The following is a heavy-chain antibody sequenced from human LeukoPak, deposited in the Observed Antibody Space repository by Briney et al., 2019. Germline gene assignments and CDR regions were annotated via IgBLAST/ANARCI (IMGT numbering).Heavy chain of an antibody. CDR2: INPNSGGT. J-gene: IGHJ4*02. Sequence: ASVKVSCKASGYTFTGYYMHWVRQAPGQGLEWMGWINPNSGGTNYAQKFQGWVTMTRDTSISTAYMELSRLRSDDTAVYYCARDLERITIFGVVTRHFDYWGQGTLVTVSS. CDR3: ARDLERITIFGVVTRHFDY. CDR1: GYTFTGYY. V-gene: IGHV1-2*04. D-gene: IGHD3-3*01.